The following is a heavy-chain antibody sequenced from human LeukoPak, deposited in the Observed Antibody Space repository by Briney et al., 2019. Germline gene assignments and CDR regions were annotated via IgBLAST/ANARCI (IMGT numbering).Heavy chain of an antibody. V-gene: IGHV4-39*07. CDR1: GGSISSSNYY. Sequence: PSETLSLTCTVSGGSISSSNYYWGWIRQPPGKGLEWIGSIYYSGSTYYNPSLKSRVTISVDTSKNQFSLKLSSVTAADTAVYFCARSCSGGNCYGAFDYWGQGTLLTVSS. CDR3: ARSCSGGNCYGAFDY. J-gene: IGHJ4*02. CDR2: IYYSGST. D-gene: IGHD2-15*01.